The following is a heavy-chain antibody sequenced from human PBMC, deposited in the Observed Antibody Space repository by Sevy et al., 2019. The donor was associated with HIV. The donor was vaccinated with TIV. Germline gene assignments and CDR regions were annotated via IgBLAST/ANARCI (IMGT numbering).Heavy chain of an antibody. J-gene: IGHJ4*02. CDR2: ITISGGIT. CDR3: AKDRVSGTYYTGDFDY. Sequence: GGSLRLSCAASGFTFSNYAMSWVRQAPGKGLEWVSVITISGGITYYADSVKGRFTISRDSSKNTLYLQMNSLRAEDTVVYYCAKDRVSGTYYTGDFDYWGQGTLVTVSS. D-gene: IGHD3-10*01. V-gene: IGHV3-23*01. CDR1: GFTFSNYA.